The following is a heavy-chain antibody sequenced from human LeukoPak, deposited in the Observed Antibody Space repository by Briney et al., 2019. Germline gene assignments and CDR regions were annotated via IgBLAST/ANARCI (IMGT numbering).Heavy chain of an antibody. Sequence: PGGSLRLSCAASGFTFSDYWMSWVRQAPGKGLEWVANIKEDGSEKYSVDSVKGRFTISRDNAKNSLYLQMNSLGAEDTAVYYCARAPDSNYVGPADYWGQGALVTVSS. CDR1: GFTFSDYW. CDR2: IKEDGSEK. J-gene: IGHJ4*02. V-gene: IGHV3-7*01. D-gene: IGHD4-11*01. CDR3: ARAPDSNYVGPADY.